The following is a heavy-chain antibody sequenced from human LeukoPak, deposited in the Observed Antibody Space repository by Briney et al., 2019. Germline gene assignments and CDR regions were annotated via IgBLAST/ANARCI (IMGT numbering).Heavy chain of an antibody. CDR1: GGSISSYY. CDR3: AGSRVDIVATARRDY. D-gene: IGHD5-12*01. V-gene: IGHV4-4*07. Sequence: PSETLSLTCTVSGGSISSYYWSWIRQPAGKGLEWIGRIYTSGSTNYNPSLKSRVTMSVDTSKNQFSLKLSSVTAADTAVYYCAGSRVDIVATARRDYWGQGTLITVSS. CDR2: IYTSGST. J-gene: IGHJ4*02.